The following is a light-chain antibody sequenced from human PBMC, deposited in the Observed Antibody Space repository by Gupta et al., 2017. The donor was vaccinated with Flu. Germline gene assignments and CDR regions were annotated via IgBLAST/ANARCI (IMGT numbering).Light chain of an antibody. CDR1: QSINTY. CDR3: QQSDSTPRT. V-gene: IGKV1-39*01. CDR2: SAS. Sequence: DIQMTQSPSYLSASVGDGVTITCRASQSINTYLNWFQQKPGKAPKLLIYSASSCQSGVPSRFSGSGSGTDFTLTISSLQPEDVATYYCQQSDSTPRTFGQGTKVEIK. J-gene: IGKJ1*01.